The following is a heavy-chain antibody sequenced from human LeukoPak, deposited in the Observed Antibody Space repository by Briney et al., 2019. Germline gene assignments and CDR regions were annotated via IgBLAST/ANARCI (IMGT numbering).Heavy chain of an antibody. Sequence: GGSLRLSCAASEFTFSSYWMSWVRQAPGKGLEWVANIKQDGGEKYYLDSVKGRFTVSRDNAKNSLYLQMNSLRAEDTAVYYCARVGARQILEYWGQETLVTVSS. V-gene: IGHV3-7*01. CDR1: EFTFSSYW. CDR3: ARVGARQILEY. D-gene: IGHD4-17*01. CDR2: IKQDGGEK. J-gene: IGHJ4*02.